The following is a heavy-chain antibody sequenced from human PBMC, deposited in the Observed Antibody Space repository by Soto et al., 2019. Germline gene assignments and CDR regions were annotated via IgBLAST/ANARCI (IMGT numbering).Heavy chain of an antibody. J-gene: IGHJ6*02. V-gene: IGHV3-30*18. Sequence: HPGGSLRLSCAASGFTFSSYGMHWVRQAPGKGLEWVAVISYDGSNKYYADSVKGRFTISRDNSKNTLYLQMNSLRAEDTAVYYCAKDWVIVVVPAAHLYGMDVWGQGTTVTVSS. D-gene: IGHD2-2*01. CDR3: AKDWVIVVVPAAHLYGMDV. CDR1: GFTFSSYG. CDR2: ISYDGSNK.